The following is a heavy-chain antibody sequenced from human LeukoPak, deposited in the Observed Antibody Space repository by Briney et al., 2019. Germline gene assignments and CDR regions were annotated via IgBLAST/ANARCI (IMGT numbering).Heavy chain of an antibody. D-gene: IGHD4-17*01. CDR2: ISSRHLTT. CDR3: TKDPNGDYVGAFDP. CDR1: GFTFSSYE. Sequence: GGSLRLSCAASGFTFSSYEMNWVRQAPGKGLEWVSSISSRHLTTYYTDSVKGRFTISRDNSKNTLYLQMNSLRAEDTAVYYCTKDPNGDYVGAFDPWGQGTLVTVSS. V-gene: IGHV3-23*01. J-gene: IGHJ5*02.